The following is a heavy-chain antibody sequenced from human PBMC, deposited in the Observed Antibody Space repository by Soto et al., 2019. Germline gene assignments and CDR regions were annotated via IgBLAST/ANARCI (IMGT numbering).Heavy chain of an antibody. Sequence: QVQLVQSGAEVEKPGASVNVSCKASGYTFTNYAVHWVRQAPGQRLEWMGWINAGNGNTRFSQNLQGRVTITRDTSARTVYMELSSLRSEDTAVYYCARGHLAVVPVASWFYYMDVWGKGTTVTVSS. CDR3: ARGHLAVVPVASWFYYMDV. CDR2: INAGNGNT. V-gene: IGHV1-3*01. CDR1: GYTFTNYA. J-gene: IGHJ6*03. D-gene: IGHD2-2*01.